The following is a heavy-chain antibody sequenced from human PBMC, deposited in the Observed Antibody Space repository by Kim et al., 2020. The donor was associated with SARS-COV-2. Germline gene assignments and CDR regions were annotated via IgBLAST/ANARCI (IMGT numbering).Heavy chain of an antibody. J-gene: IGHJ4*02. D-gene: IGHD3-3*01. V-gene: IGHV3-7*01. CDR3: ARDRSVDFWSGYYYFDY. CDR2: IKQDGSEK. Sequence: GGSLRLSCAASGFTFSSYWMSWVRQAPGKGLEWVANIKQDGSEKYYVDSVKGRFTISRDNAKNSLYLQMNSLRAEDTAVYYCARDRSVDFWSGYYYFDYWGQGTLVTVSS. CDR1: GFTFSSYW.